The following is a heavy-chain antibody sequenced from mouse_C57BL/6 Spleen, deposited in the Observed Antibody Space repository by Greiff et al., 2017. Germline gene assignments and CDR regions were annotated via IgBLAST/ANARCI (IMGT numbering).Heavy chain of an antibody. D-gene: IGHD1-1*01. Sequence: QVQLQQSGAELVRPGASVKLSCKASGSTFTDYYINWVKQRPGQGLEWIARIYPGSGNTYYNEKFKGKATLTAEKSSSTAYMQLSSLTSEDSAVYFCARRGSSFLDYWGQGTTLTVSS. V-gene: IGHV1-76*01. CDR3: ARRGSSFLDY. CDR2: IYPGSGNT. CDR1: GSTFTDYY. J-gene: IGHJ2*01.